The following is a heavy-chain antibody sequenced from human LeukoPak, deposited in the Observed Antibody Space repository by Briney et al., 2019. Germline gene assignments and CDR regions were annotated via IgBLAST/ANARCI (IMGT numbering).Heavy chain of an antibody. CDR3: ARDLGQYYDTSDNWFDP. CDR1: GFIFDDFG. V-gene: IGHV3-20*04. CDR2: INWNGGST. Sequence: GGSLRLSCVASGFIFDDFGMTWVRQAPGKGLEWVSGINWNGGSTGYADSVKGRFTISRDNAKNTLNLQMNSLRAEDTAVYYCARDLGQYYDTSDNWFDPWGQGTLVTVSS. J-gene: IGHJ5*02. D-gene: IGHD3-22*01.